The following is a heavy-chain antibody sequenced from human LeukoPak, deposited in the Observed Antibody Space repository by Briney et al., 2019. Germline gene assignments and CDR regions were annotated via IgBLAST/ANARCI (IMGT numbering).Heavy chain of an antibody. Sequence: PGGSLILSCAASGFTFSNYNMNWVRQAPGKGLEWVSSISDNSRDMYYAYSVKGRFTISRDNAKNSLYLQMNSLRAEDTAVYYCAREGGAEDFDYWGQGTLVTVSS. J-gene: IGHJ4*02. CDR2: ISDNSRDM. CDR3: AREGGAEDFDY. CDR1: GFTFSNYN. V-gene: IGHV3-21*01. D-gene: IGHD2-15*01.